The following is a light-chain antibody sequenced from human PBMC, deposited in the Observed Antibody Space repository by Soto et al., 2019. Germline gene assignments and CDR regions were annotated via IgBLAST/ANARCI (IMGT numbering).Light chain of an antibody. CDR1: QTVSSSY. V-gene: IGKV3-20*01. CDR3: QQYCSSPIT. Sequence: EIVLTQSPATLSLSPGERATLSCRASQTVSSSYLAWYQQKPGQAPRLLIYTASSRATGIPDRFSGSGSGTDFSLTISRLEPEDFAVYYCQQYCSSPITFGQGTRLEIK. J-gene: IGKJ5*01. CDR2: TAS.